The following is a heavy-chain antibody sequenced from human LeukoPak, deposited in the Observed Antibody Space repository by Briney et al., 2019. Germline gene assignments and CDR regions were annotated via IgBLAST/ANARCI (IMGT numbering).Heavy chain of an antibody. CDR1: GGSVSSGSYY. CDR3: ARGTVSPISFDY. J-gene: IGHJ4*02. Sequence: SETLSLTCTVSGGSVSSGSYYWSWIRQPPGKGLEWIGYIYYSGSTNYNPSLKSRVTITVDTSKNQFSLKLSSVTAADTAVYYCARGTVSPISFDYWGQGTLVTVSS. V-gene: IGHV4-61*01. CDR2: IYYSGST. D-gene: IGHD1-1*01.